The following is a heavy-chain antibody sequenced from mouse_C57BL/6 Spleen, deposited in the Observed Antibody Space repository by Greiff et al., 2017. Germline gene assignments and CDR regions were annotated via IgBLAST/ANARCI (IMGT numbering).Heavy chain of an antibody. D-gene: IGHD1-1*01. CDR1: GYTFTSYW. CDR2: IDPSDSYT. Sequence: QVQLQQPGAELVKPGASVKLSCKASGYTFTSYWMQWVKQRPGQGLEWIGEIDPSDSYTNYNQKFKGKATLTVDTSSSTAYMQLSSLTSEDSAVYYCARSPIITTVVGAMDYWGQGTSVTVSS. J-gene: IGHJ4*01. CDR3: ARSPIITTVVGAMDY. V-gene: IGHV1-50*01.